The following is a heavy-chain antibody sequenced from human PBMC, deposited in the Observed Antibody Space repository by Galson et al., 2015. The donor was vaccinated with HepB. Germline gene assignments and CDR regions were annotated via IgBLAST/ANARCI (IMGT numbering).Heavy chain of an antibody. D-gene: IGHD3-10*02. CDR2: VNPKSGAT. Sequence: SVKVSCKASTYTFTGYYMHWVRQAPGQGLEWMGWVNPKSGATSYAQKFQGRVTMTRDTSINTAYMELSRLTSDDAAVYYCAQRSYVPTLPDSNWFDPWGQGTLVTVSS. CDR1: TYTFTGYY. CDR3: AQRSYVPTLPDSNWFDP. V-gene: IGHV1-2*02. J-gene: IGHJ5*02.